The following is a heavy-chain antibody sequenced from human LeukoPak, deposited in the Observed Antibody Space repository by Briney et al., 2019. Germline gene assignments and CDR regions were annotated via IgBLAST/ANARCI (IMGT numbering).Heavy chain of an antibody. Sequence: SETLSPTCTVSTGSLTSDSSDWGWIRHPAGKGLEWIGRIFVSGSTNYNPSLKSRVTISIDTSRDQFSLKLTSVTAADTAVYYCTRVTIPAAGHAFDIWGQGTMVTVSS. CDR1: TGSLTSDSSD. CDR3: TRVTIPAAGHAFDI. CDR2: IFVSGST. D-gene: IGHD6-13*01. V-gene: IGHV4-61*02. J-gene: IGHJ3*02.